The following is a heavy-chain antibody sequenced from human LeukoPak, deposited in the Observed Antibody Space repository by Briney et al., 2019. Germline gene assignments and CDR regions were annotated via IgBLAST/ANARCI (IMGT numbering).Heavy chain of an antibody. CDR3: ARAISSSSANWFDP. J-gene: IGHJ5*02. CDR2: IYPGDSDT. Sequence: GESLKISCKGSGYSFTSYWIGWVRQMPGKGLEWMGIIYPGDSDTRYSPSFQGQVTISADKSISTAYLHWSSLKASDTAMYSCARAISSSSANWFDPWGQGTLVTVSS. V-gene: IGHV5-51*01. CDR1: GYSFTSYW. D-gene: IGHD6-6*01.